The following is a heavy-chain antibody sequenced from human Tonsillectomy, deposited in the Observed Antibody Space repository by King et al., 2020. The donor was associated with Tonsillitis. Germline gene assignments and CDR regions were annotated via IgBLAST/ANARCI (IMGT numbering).Heavy chain of an antibody. J-gene: IGHJ3*02. Sequence: VQLVESGAEVKKPGESLKISCKGSGYSFTSYWIAWVRQMPGKGLEWMGIIYPADSDSRYSPSFQGQVTISADKSINTAYLQWRSLKASDTAMYYCARLKAGRRGPDAFDIWGQGTMVTVSS. D-gene: IGHD6-13*01. CDR2: IYPADSDS. V-gene: IGHV5-51*01. CDR1: GYSFTSYW. CDR3: ARLKAGRRGPDAFDI.